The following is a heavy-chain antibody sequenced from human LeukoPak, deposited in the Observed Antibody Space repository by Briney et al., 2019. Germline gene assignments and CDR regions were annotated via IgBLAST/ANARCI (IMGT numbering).Heavy chain of an antibody. CDR1: GASISSYY. J-gene: IGHJ4*02. D-gene: IGHD2-21*02. V-gene: IGHV4-59*01. CDR3: ARGGGGDGIDY. CDR2: IYYTGST. Sequence: SETLSLTCTVSGASISSYYWSWIRQPPGKGLEWIGYIYYTGSTNYNPSLKSRVTISVDTSKNQFSLKLSSVTAADTAVYYCARGGGGDGIDYWGQGTLVTVSS.